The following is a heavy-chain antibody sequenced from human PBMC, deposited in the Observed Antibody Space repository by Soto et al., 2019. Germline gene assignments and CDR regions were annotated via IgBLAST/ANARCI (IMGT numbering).Heavy chain of an antibody. CDR2: ISSSSSTI. J-gene: IGHJ6*02. CDR1: GGSISSSN. CDR3: ARVLRYFFWLLSYDYYYGMDV. Sequence: ETLSLTCAVSGGSISSSNWWSWVRQAPGKGLEWVSYISSSSSTIYYADSVKGRFTISRDNSKNSLYLQMNSLRAEDTAVYYCARVLRYFFWLLSYDYYYGMDVWGQGTSVTVSS. V-gene: IGHV3-48*01. D-gene: IGHD3-9*01.